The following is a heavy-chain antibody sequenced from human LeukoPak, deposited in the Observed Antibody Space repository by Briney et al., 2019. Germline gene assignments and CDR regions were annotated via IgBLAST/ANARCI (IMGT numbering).Heavy chain of an antibody. CDR3: ATDNSYGSGSYYT. V-gene: IGHV4-4*02. Sequence: PSGTLSLTCDVSGGSISNTNWWNWIRQPPGKGLEWIGYIYYSGNTNYNPSLKSRVTISVDTSKNQFSLKLSSVTAADTAVYYCATDNSYGSGSYYTWGQGTLVTVSS. D-gene: IGHD3-10*01. CDR1: GGSISNTNW. CDR2: IYYSGNT. J-gene: IGHJ4*02.